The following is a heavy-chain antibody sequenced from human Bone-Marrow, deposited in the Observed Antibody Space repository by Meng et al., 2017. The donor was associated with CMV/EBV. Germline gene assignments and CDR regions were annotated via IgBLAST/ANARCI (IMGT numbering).Heavy chain of an antibody. Sequence: LSCAASGFTFSSYGMHWVRQAPGKGLEWVAVISYDGSNKYYADSVKGRFTISRDNSKNTLYLQMNSLRAEDTAVYYCARDVGAAFDYWGQGTLVTVSS. CDR2: ISYDGSNK. D-gene: IGHD1-26*01. CDR3: ARDVGAAFDY. CDR1: GFTFSSYG. V-gene: IGHV3-30*03. J-gene: IGHJ4*02.